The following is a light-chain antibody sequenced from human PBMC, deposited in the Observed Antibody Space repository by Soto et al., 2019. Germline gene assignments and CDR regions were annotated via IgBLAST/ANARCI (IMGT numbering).Light chain of an antibody. V-gene: IGKV4-1*01. J-gene: IGKJ5*01. Sequence: DIVMTQSPDSLAVSLGERTTINCKSSQTVLYSSNNKNYLAWYQQKPGQPPKLLIYWASTRESGVPARFSGSGSGTDFTLEISRVETDDVGIYYCMQSTQLPPTFGQGTRLEIK. CDR1: QTVLYSSNNKNY. CDR3: MQSTQLPPT. CDR2: WAS.